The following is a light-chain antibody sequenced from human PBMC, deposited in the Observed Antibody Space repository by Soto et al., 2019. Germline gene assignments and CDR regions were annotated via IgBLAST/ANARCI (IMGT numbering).Light chain of an antibody. CDR1: SSDVGNYDY. CDR3: TSYTPSSTYV. CDR2: AVS. V-gene: IGLV2-14*03. Sequence: QSVLTQPASVSGSPGQSITISCTGTSSDVGNYDYVSWYQQYPGKAPKLMIYAVSRRPSGVSNRFSGSKSGNTASLTISGLQAEDEADYYCTSYTPSSTYVFGTGTKLTVL. J-gene: IGLJ1*01.